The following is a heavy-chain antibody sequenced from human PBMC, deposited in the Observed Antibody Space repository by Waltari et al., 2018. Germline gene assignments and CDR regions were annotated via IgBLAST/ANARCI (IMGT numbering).Heavy chain of an antibody. CDR1: GGTFSSYA. Sequence: QVQLVQSGAEVKKPGSSVKVSCKASGGTFSSYAISWVRQAPGQGLEWMGGIIPILGIANYAQKFQGRVTITADKSTSTAYMELSSLRSEDTAVYYCARESCYYGSGSYFEGEVSGMDVWGQGTTVTVSS. CDR3: ARESCYYGSGSYFEGEVSGMDV. J-gene: IGHJ6*02. D-gene: IGHD3-10*01. CDR2: IIPILGIA. V-gene: IGHV1-69*10.